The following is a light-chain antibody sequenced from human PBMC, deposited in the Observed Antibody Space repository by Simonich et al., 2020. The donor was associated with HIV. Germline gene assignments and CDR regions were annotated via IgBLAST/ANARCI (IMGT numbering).Light chain of an antibody. Sequence: SYELTQPPSVAVSPGQTDRITCFGDALPKQYAHCAQQKPGQAPLRVIYRDSERPSECPERFSGSSSGTTVTLTISGVQAEDEADYYCQSADSSGTYWVFGGGTKLTVL. CDR2: RDS. J-gene: IGLJ3*02. V-gene: IGLV3-25*03. CDR1: ALPKQY. CDR3: QSADSSGTYWV.